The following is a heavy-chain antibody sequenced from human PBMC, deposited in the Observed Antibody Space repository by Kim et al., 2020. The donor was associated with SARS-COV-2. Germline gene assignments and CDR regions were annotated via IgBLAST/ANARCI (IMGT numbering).Heavy chain of an antibody. CDR3: ARGSGLAN. V-gene: IGHV3-7*01. Sequence: GNEKYYVDSVKGRFTISRDNAKNSVSLQMTSLRAGDTAVYYCARGSGLANWGQGTLVSVSS. J-gene: IGHJ4*02. CDR2: GNEK.